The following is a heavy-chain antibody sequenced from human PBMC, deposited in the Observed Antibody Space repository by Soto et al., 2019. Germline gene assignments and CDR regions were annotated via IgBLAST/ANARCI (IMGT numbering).Heavy chain of an antibody. J-gene: IGHJ4*01. CDR2: MYIGGDI. Sequence: GGSLRLSCLVSGFTVNSNYMYLVRQSPGRGLEWVSAMYIGGDIHYADSVKGRFTISRDTSENTLYLRMDKLRVEDTAVYFCVSRIPSWVFDYWGQGTLFTVSS. CDR3: VSRIPSWVFDY. D-gene: IGHD3-16*01. CDR1: GFTVNSNY. V-gene: IGHV3-53*01.